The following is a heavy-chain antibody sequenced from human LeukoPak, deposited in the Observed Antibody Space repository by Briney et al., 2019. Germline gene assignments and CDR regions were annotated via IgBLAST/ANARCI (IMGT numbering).Heavy chain of an antibody. CDR3: AKAMSTVMGGTDY. CDR1: GFTFNSYA. D-gene: IGHD4-17*01. Sequence: GGSLKLSCAASGFTFNSYAMSWVRQASGKGLEWVSTVTGSGSATYYADPVKGRFIISRDNSKNTLYLQMNSLRADDTALYYCAKAMSTVMGGTDYWGQGTLVTVSS. CDR2: VTGSGSAT. J-gene: IGHJ4*02. V-gene: IGHV3-23*01.